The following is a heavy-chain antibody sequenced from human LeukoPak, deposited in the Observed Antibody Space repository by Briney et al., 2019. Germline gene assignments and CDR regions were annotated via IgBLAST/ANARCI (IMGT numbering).Heavy chain of an antibody. J-gene: IGHJ3*02. D-gene: IGHD2-21*01. CDR2: VYYTGST. CDR1: GGSMTTYY. Sequence: KPSETLSLTCTISGGSMTTYYWNWIRQPPGKGLEWIGYVYYTGSTNYAPSLNSRVTISLDTSKKQFSLRLKSVTAADTAVYYCARRVVVPPASLDAFDIWSQGTMVTVSS. CDR3: ARRVVVPPASLDAFDI. V-gene: IGHV4-59*08.